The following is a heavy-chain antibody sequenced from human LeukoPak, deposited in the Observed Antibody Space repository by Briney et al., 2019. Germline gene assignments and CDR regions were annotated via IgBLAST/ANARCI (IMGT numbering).Heavy chain of an antibody. J-gene: IGHJ4*02. CDR2: INHSGST. CDR3: ARLRLLRYVFDY. V-gene: IGHV4-34*01. D-gene: IGHD3-22*01. CDR1: GGSFSGYY. Sequence: PSETPSLTCAVYGGSFSGYYWSWIRQPPGKGLEWIGEINHSGSTNYNPSLKSRVTISVDTSKNQFSLKLSSVTAADTAVYYCARLRLLRYVFDYWGQGTLVTVSS.